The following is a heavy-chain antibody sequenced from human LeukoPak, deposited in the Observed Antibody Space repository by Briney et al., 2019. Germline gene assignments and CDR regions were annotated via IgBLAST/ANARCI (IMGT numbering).Heavy chain of an antibody. CDR2: ISAYNGNT. J-gene: IGHJ5*02. Sequence: GASVKVSCKPSGYTFTNYGLSWVRQAPGQGLEWMGWISAYNGNTNYAQKFQGRVTMTTDTSTSTAYLELRSLRSDDTAVYYCARDPGSFLSSSGWLNWFDPWGQGTLVTVSS. CDR3: ARDPGSFLSSSGWLNWFDP. V-gene: IGHV1-18*01. D-gene: IGHD6-19*01. CDR1: GYTFTNYG.